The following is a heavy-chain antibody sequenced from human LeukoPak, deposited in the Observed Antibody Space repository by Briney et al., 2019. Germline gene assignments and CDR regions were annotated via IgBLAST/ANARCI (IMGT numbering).Heavy chain of an antibody. CDR2: IYTSGST. CDR3: ASGGYCSGGSCYPRYYGMDV. J-gene: IGHJ6*02. CDR1: GGSISSYY. Sequence: SETLSLTCTVSGGSISSYYWSWIRQPAGKGLEWIGRIYTSGSTNCNPSLKSRVTMSVDTSKNQFSLKLSSVTAADTAEYYCASGGYCSGGSCYPRYYGMDVWGQGTTVTVSS. V-gene: IGHV4-4*07. D-gene: IGHD2-15*01.